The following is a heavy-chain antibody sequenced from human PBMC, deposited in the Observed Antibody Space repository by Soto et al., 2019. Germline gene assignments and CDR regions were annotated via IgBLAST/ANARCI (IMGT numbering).Heavy chain of an antibody. CDR1: GGSIRSYY. CDR3: ARDRNAEYSSSSGRLWFDP. Sequence: PLEILSLACSVSGGSIRSYYWSWIRQPAGKGLEWIGRIYTSGSTNYNPSLKSRVTMSVDTSKNQFSLKLSSVTAADTAVYYCARDRNAEYSSSSGRLWFDPWGQGTLVTVST. CDR2: IYTSGST. J-gene: IGHJ5*02. D-gene: IGHD6-6*01. V-gene: IGHV4-4*07.